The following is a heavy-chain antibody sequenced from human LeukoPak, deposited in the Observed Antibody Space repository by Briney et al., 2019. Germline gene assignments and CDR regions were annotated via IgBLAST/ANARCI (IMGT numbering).Heavy chain of an antibody. D-gene: IGHD4-11*01. V-gene: IGHV3-15*01. CDR1: GFTFNNAW. CDR3: TTLQDSYCYMDV. CDR2: IKSKTDGGTA. J-gene: IGHJ6*03. Sequence: PGGSLRLSCAASGFTFNNAWMSWVRQAPGKGLEWVGRIKSKTDGGTADYAAPVKGRFTISRDDSKNTLFLQMNSLKTEDTAVYYCTTLQDSYCYMDVWGKGTTVTISS.